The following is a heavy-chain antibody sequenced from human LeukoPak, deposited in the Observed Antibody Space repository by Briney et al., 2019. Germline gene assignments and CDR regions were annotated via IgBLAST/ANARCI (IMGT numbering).Heavy chain of an antibody. J-gene: IGHJ4*02. Sequence: PGGSLRLSCAASGFTFSSYAMSWVRQSPGKALEWVSAISGSGGNTYSADSVKGRCTISRDNSLQTLFLHMNSLRAEDTAVYYCARGMSATSGYLELEYWGQGALVTVST. CDR1: GFTFSSYA. CDR2: ISGSGGNT. D-gene: IGHD3-22*01. V-gene: IGHV3-23*01. CDR3: ARGMSATSGYLELEY.